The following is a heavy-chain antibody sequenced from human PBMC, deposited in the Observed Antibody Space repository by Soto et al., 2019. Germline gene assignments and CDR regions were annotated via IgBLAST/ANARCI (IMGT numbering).Heavy chain of an antibody. CDR1: GGSFSGYH. CDR2: INPSGSI. J-gene: IGHJ4*02. CDR3: VTFVGATTVTRGSPRDY. V-gene: IGHV4-34*01. Sequence: VQLQQWGAGLLKPSETLSLTCAVYGGSFSGYHWSWFRQPPGKGLEWIGEINPSGSINYNPSLKRRVTISVDTSKNQFSLNLSSVTAADTAVYYCVTFVGATTVTRGSPRDYWGQGTLVTVSS. D-gene: IGHD4-4*01.